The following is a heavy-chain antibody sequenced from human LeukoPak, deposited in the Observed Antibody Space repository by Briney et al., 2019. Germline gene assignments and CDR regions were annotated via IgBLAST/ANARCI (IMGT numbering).Heavy chain of an antibody. CDR1: GGSISSDY. V-gene: IGHV4-4*07. J-gene: IGHJ5*02. CDR3: ARYSNYEGWFDP. CDR2: IYTSGST. Sequence: PSETLSLTCTVSGGSISSDYCSWIRQPAGKGLEWIGRIYTSGSTNYNPSLKSRVTMSVDTSKNQFSLKLSSVTAADTAVYYCARYSNYEGWFDPWGQGTLVTVSS. D-gene: IGHD4-11*01.